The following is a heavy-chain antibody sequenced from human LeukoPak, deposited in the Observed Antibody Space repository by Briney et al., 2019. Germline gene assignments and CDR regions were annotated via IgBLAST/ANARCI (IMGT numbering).Heavy chain of an antibody. J-gene: IGHJ4*02. CDR1: GFTFSSYA. D-gene: IGHD3-22*01. CDR3: ARFGVGYDSSGGIDY. V-gene: IGHV3-30*04. Sequence: PGGSLRLSCAASGFTFSSYAIHWVRQAPGKGLEWVALISYDGSNKYYADSVKGRFTISRDNAKNSLYLQMNSLRAEDTAVYYCARFGVGYDSSGGIDYWGQGTLVTVSS. CDR2: ISYDGSNK.